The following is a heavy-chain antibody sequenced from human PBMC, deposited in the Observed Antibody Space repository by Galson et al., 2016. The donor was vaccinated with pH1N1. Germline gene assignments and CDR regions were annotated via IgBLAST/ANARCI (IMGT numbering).Heavy chain of an antibody. D-gene: IGHD3-3*01. V-gene: IGHV1-18*01. CDR1: GYTFSNYG. Sequence: SVKVSCKASGYTFSNYGLTWVRQAPGQGLEWMGWISAYNGNTNYAQKLQGRVTMTTDTSTSTAYMELRSLRSDDTAVYYCARDRGFWSGLYFDYWGQGTLVTVSS. CDR3: ARDRGFWSGLYFDY. J-gene: IGHJ4*02. CDR2: ISAYNGNT.